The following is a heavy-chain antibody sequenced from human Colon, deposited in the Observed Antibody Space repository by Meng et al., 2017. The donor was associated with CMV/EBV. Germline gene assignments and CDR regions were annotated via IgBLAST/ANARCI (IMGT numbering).Heavy chain of an antibody. D-gene: IGHD2-21*01. CDR3: SSCGGDCFYNNYYGMDF. V-gene: IGHV3-21*01. CDR2: ISRSSNNI. CDR1: GFSFSSHS. J-gene: IGHJ6*02. Sequence: GESLKISWAASGFSFSSHSINWVRQAPGKGLEWVSAISRSSNNIYYADSVKGRFTISRDNAKNSLYLQMNSLRAEDTAVYYCSSCGGDCFYNNYYGMDFWGQGTTVTVSS.